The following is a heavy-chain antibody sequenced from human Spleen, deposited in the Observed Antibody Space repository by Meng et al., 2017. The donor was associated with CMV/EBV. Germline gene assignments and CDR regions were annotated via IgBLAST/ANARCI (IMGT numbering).Heavy chain of an antibody. V-gene: IGHV1-69*01. Sequence: GGTFSGKAISWVRKAPGQGLEWLGGLHHISDRTKYAQKCKTRIDITLDESTTTAYMDLFSLRPDDTAVYYCATSGLGYGGNMEFDQWGQGSLVTVSS. J-gene: IGHJ4*02. D-gene: IGHD4-23*01. CDR2: LHHISDRT. CDR3: ATSGLGYGGNMEFDQ. CDR1: GGTFSGKA.